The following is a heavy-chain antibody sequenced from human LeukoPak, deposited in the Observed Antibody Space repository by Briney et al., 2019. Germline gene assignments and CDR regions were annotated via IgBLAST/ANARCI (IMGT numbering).Heavy chain of an antibody. CDR1: GFTFSSYN. D-gene: IGHD3-9*01. CDR3: AKDTLRYFDWLFP. J-gene: IGHJ5*02. Sequence: GGSLRLSCAASGFTFSSYNMNWVRQAPGKGLEWVAYISIGTSFIYYADSVKGRFTISRDNAKNSLYLQVNSLRAEDTAVYYCAKDTLRYFDWLFPWGQGTLVTVSS. CDR2: ISIGTSFI. V-gene: IGHV3-21*04.